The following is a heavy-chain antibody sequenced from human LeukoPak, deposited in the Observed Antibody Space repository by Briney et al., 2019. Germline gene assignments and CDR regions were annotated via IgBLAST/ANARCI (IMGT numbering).Heavy chain of an antibody. CDR1: GFTFSSYG. CDR3: AKDAYYGSGSYSPVYNYYYYMDV. D-gene: IGHD3-10*01. Sequence: GGSLRLSCAASGFTFSSYGMHWVRQAPGKGLEWVAFIRYDGSNKYYADSVKGRFTISRDNSKNTLYLQMNSLRAEDTAVYYCAKDAYYGSGSYSPVYNYYYYMDVWGKGTTVTISS. J-gene: IGHJ6*03. V-gene: IGHV3-30*02. CDR2: IRYDGSNK.